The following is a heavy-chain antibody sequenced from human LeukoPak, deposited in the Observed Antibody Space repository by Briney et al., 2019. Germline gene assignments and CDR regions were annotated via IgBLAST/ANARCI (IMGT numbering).Heavy chain of an antibody. Sequence: QPGGSLRLSCAASGFTFSNYATHWVRQAPGKGLEYVSGISSNGGDTYYANSVKGRFTISRDNSKNTLYLQMGSLRAEDMAMYYCASRDSSGYWGQGTLVTVSS. CDR2: ISSNGGDT. CDR1: GFTFSNYA. V-gene: IGHV3-64*01. J-gene: IGHJ4*02. D-gene: IGHD3-22*01. CDR3: ASRDSSGY.